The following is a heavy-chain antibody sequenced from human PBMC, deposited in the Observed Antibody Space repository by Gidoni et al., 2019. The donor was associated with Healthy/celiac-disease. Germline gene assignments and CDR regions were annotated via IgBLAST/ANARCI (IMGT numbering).Heavy chain of an antibody. Sequence: QLQLQESGPGLVKPSETLSLTCTVSGGFISSSSYYWGWIRQPPGKGLEWIGSIYYRGSTYYNPSLKSRVTISVDTSKNQFSLKLSSVTAADTAVYYCARHVTRVIVGATLVHDAFDIWGQGTMVTVSS. D-gene: IGHD1-26*01. CDR3: ARHVTRVIVGATLVHDAFDI. J-gene: IGHJ3*02. CDR2: IYYRGST. CDR1: GGFISSSSYY. V-gene: IGHV4-39*01.